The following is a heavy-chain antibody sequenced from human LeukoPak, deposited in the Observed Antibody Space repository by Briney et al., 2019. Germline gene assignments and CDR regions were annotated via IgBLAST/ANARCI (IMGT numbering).Heavy chain of an antibody. CDR1: GFTFSDYY. Sequence: GGSLRLXCAASGFTFSDYYMSWIRLAPGKGLESVSYISSSGSTIYYTDSVKGRFTISRDNAKNSLYLQMNSLRAEDTAVYYCARDLTTLYYYYYYYMDVWGKGTTVTVSS. V-gene: IGHV3-11*04. D-gene: IGHD1-1*01. J-gene: IGHJ6*03. CDR3: ARDLTTLYYYYYYYMDV. CDR2: ISSSGSTI.